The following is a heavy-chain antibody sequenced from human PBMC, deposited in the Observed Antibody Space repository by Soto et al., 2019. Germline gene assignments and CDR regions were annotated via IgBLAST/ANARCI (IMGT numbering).Heavy chain of an antibody. CDR2: IYQSGSA. CDR1: GGSISSNNW. Sequence: QVHLQESGPGLVKPSGTLSLTCTVSGGSISSNNWWTWVRQPPGKGLEWIGEIYQSGSANYNPSLKSRVTISIDKSKNQFALNLSSVTAADTAVYYCARLDMQIGGWYEGGFDSWGQGTLVAVSS. J-gene: IGHJ4*02. V-gene: IGHV4-4*02. CDR3: ARLDMQIGGWYEGGFDS. D-gene: IGHD6-19*01.